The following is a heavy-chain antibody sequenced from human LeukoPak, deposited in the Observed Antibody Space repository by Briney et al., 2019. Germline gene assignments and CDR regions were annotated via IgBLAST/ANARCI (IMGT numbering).Heavy chain of an antibody. Sequence: PSETLSLTCAVYGGSFSGYYWSWIRQPPGKGLEWIGEINHSGSTNYNPSLKSRVTISVDTSKNQFSLKLSSVTAADTAVYYCARGRWYGAFDYWGQGTLVTVSS. D-gene: IGHD6-13*01. J-gene: IGHJ4*02. CDR1: GGSFSGYY. CDR2: INHSGST. CDR3: ARGRWYGAFDY. V-gene: IGHV4-34*01.